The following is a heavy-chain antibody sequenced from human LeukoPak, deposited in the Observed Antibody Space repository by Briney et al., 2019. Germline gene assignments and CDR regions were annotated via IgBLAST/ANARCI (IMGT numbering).Heavy chain of an antibody. CDR3: ARGLGVPAA. CDR1: GYSISSGYY. CDR2: INHSGST. Sequence: PSETLSLTCAVSGYSISSGYYWGWTRQPPGEGLEWIGEINHSGSTNYNPSLKSRVTISVDTSKNQFSLKLSSVTAADTAVYYRARGLGVPAAWGQGTLVTVSS. J-gene: IGHJ4*02. D-gene: IGHD2-2*01. V-gene: IGHV4-38-2*01.